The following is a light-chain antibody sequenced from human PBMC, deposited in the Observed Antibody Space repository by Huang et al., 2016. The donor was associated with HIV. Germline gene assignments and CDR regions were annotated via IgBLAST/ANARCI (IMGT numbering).Light chain of an antibody. V-gene: IGKV3-15*01. J-gene: IGKJ1*01. Sequence: EIVMTQSPVTLSVSPGESATLSCRASQNVSTNLAWYQHKPGRAPRLLIYGASTRATSVPARFSASGSGTEFTLTVGVLRSDDFAVYYCQHYDNWAPATFGQGTKLEFK. CDR2: GAS. CDR1: QNVSTN. CDR3: QHYDNWAPAT.